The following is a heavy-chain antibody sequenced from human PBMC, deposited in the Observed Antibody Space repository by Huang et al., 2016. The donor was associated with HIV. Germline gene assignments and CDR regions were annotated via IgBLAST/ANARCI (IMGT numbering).Heavy chain of an antibody. D-gene: IGHD2-15*01. J-gene: IGHJ4*01. V-gene: IGHV4-59*11. CDR1: GGSISRHY. Sequence: QVQLQESGPGLVKPAETLSLTCSVSGGSISRHYWSWSRQPPGKGLELIGSIYYSGVSNHSPARKSRVFISVDTSRNQFALKLSSVTAADTAVYYCARDRRHCSGGSCYYSDYWGHGTLVTVSS. CDR3: ARDRRHCSGGSCYYSDY. CDR2: IYYSGVS.